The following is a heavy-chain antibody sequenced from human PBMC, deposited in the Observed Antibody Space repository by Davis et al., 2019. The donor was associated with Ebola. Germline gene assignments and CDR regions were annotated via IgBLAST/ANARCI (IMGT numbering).Heavy chain of an antibody. CDR3: ARLQYCTSTRCRSRDCCPFDF. Sequence: SSTYSGLTSSTYWMHWVRQAPGKGPVWVSRINGDGGGITYADSVKGRFAISRDNVKNSLYLQMNSLRAEDTAVYYCARLQYCTSTRCRSRDCCPFDFWGQGTLVTVSS. CDR1: GLTSSTYW. CDR2: INGDGGGI. D-gene: IGHD2-2*01. V-gene: IGHV3-74*01. J-gene: IGHJ4*02.